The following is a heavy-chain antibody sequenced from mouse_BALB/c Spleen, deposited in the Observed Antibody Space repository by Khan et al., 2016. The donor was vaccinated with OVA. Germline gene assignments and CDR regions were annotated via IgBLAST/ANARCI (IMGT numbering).Heavy chain of an antibody. CDR3: ARNYGYYFDY. Sequence: EVQLVESGGGLVQPGGSRKLSCAASGFTFSSFGMHWVRQAPEKGLEWVAYISSGSSTIYYADTVKGRSTISRDNPKNTLFLQMTSLRSEDTAMYFCARNYGYYFDYWGQGTTLTVSS. D-gene: IGHD1-2*01. V-gene: IGHV5-17*02. CDR2: ISSGSSTI. CDR1: GFTFSSFG. J-gene: IGHJ2*01.